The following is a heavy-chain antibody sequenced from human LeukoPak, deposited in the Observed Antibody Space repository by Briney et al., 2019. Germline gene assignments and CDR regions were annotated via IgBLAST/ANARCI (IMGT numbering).Heavy chain of an antibody. CDR1: GYTFTSYG. Sequence: ASVKLSCNASGYTFTSYGISWVRQAPGQGLEWMGWISAYNGNTNYAQKLQGRVTMTTDTSTSTAYMELRSLRSDDTAVYYCAREHSSGYLLDPWGQGTLVIVSS. D-gene: IGHD3-22*01. J-gene: IGHJ5*02. CDR3: AREHSSGYLLDP. CDR2: ISAYNGNT. V-gene: IGHV1-18*01.